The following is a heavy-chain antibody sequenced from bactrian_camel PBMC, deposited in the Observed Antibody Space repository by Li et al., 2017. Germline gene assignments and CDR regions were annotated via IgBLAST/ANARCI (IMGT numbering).Heavy chain of an antibody. V-gene: IGHV3S60*01. Sequence: HVQLVESGGGEVRPGGSLRLSCRGSGFTFPSYDMSWFRQAPGKEREAVACIGWSAGLTFYADSVKGRFTISRDNGANTVYLQLNGLKTDDTAVYYCAKRQRPATNGRGWDSVSLYDSRGQGTQVTVS. CDR2: IGWSAGLT. CDR3: AKRQRPATNGRGWDSVSLYDS. D-gene: IGHD6*01. CDR1: GFTFPSYD. J-gene: IGHJ4*01.